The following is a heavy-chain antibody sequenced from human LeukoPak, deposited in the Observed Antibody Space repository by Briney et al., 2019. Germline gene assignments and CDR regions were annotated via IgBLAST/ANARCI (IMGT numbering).Heavy chain of an antibody. D-gene: IGHD6-13*01. CDR2: ISWNSGSI. Sequence: PGGSLRLSCAASGFTFDDYAMHWVRQAPGKGLEWVSGISWNSGSIGYADSVKGRFTTSRDNSKNTLYLQMNSLRAEDTAVYYCAKDSWRWEGAAAGDFDYWGQGTLVTISS. J-gene: IGHJ4*02. CDR3: AKDSWRWEGAAAGDFDY. CDR1: GFTFDDYA. V-gene: IGHV3-9*01.